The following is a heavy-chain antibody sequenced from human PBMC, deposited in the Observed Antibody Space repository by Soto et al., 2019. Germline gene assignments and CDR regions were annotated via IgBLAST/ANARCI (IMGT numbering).Heavy chain of an antibody. J-gene: IGHJ4*02. V-gene: IGHV5-10-1*03. CDR2: IDPSSDSYI. D-gene: IGHD2-2*01. CDR1: GYIFTNYW. Sequence: EVQLEQSGAEVKKPGESLKISCKGSGYIFTNYWISWVRQMPGKGLEWLGRIDPSSDSYINYSPSFQGHVTISVDRSISTVYLQWSSLEASDTAIYYCARLRSSSTREIWGQGTPVTVSS. CDR3: ARLRSSSTREI.